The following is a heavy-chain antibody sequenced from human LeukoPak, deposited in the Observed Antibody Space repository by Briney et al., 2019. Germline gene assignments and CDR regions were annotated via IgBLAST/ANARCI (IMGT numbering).Heavy chain of an antibody. J-gene: IGHJ6*02. CDR2: IIPILGIA. D-gene: IGHD5-18*01. V-gene: IGHV1-69*04. CDR1: GGTFSSYA. CDR3: ARDRYSYGYSYYYGMDV. Sequence: SVKVSCKASGGTFSSYAISWVRQAPGQGLEWMGRIIPILGIANYAQKFQGRVTITADKSTSTPYMELSSLRSEDTAVYYCARDRYSYGYSYYYGMDVWGQGTTVTVSS.